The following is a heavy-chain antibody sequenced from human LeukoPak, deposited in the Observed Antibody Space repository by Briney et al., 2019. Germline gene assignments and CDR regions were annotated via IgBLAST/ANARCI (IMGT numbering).Heavy chain of an antibody. CDR2: ISYDGSNK. CDR1: GFTFSSYA. Sequence: PGGSLRLSCAASGFTFSSYAMHWARQAPGKGLEWVAVISYDGSNKYYADSVKGRFTISRDNSKNTLYLQMNSLRAEDTAVYYCAREVSWYGYSGYENYYYYMDVWGKGTTVTVSS. CDR3: AREVSWYGYSGYENYYYYMDV. V-gene: IGHV3-30*04. J-gene: IGHJ6*03. D-gene: IGHD5-12*01.